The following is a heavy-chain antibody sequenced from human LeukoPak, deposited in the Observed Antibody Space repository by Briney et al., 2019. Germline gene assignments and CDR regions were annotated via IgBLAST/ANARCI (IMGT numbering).Heavy chain of an antibody. D-gene: IGHD1-1*01. CDR2: INTDGSAT. CDR1: GFTFSNYW. Sequence: LTGGSLRLSCAASGFTFSNYWMHWVRQAPGKGLVWVSRINTDGSATGYADSVKGRFTTPRDNAKNTLYLQTNSLRVEDTAVYYCARETPAGTSIDCWGQGTLVTVSS. V-gene: IGHV3-74*01. J-gene: IGHJ4*02. CDR3: ARETPAGTSIDC.